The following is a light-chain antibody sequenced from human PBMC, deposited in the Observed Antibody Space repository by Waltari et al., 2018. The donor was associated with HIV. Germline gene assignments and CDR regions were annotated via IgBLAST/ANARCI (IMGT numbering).Light chain of an antibody. CDR2: SAS. J-gene: IGKJ4*01. CDR1: QGISRY. Sequence: DIQLTQSPSFLSVSVGDRVTITCRASQGISRYLAWYQQKAGNAPKALIYSASTLQSGVPSRFSGSGSGTEFTRTISSLQPEDFATYYCQQFNSYPLTFGGGTKVEIK. CDR3: QQFNSYPLT. V-gene: IGKV1-9*01.